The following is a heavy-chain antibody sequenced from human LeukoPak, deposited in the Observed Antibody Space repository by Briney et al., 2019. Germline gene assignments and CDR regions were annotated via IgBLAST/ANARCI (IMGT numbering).Heavy chain of an antibody. CDR1: GGSISSGGYY. J-gene: IGHJ5*02. V-gene: IGHV4-31*03. Sequence: SQTLSLTCTVSGGSISSGGYYWSWICQHPGKGLEWIGYIYYSGSTYYNPSLKSRVTISVDTSKNQFSLKLSSVTAADTAVYYCTRGIWFGEFNWFDPWGQGTLVTVSS. CDR3: TRGIWFGEFNWFDP. D-gene: IGHD3-10*01. CDR2: IYYSGST.